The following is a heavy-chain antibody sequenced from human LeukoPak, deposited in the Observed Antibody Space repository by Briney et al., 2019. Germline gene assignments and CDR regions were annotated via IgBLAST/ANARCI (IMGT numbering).Heavy chain of an antibody. D-gene: IGHD6-19*01. Sequence: GGSLRLSCAASGFTFDDYAMHWVRQAPGKGLEWVSGITWNRDNIGYGDSVKGRFTISRDNSKNTLYLQMNSLRAEDTAVYYCASPLGLVRDYWGQGTLVTVSS. CDR1: GFTFDDYA. J-gene: IGHJ4*02. CDR2: ITWNRDNI. V-gene: IGHV3-9*01. CDR3: ASPLGLVRDY.